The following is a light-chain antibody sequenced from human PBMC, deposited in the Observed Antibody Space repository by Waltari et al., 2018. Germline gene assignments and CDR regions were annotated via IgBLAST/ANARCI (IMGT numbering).Light chain of an antibody. CDR3: QVWDYIQGV. Sequence: SYVLTQPPSVSVAPGKTDRITCGGNNLGRKSVHWYQQKAGQAPVLGIHYDSGRPTGIPERFSGSTSGDTATLSISRVEAGDEADYFCQVWDYIQGVFGGGTKLTVL. CDR1: NLGRKS. V-gene: IGLV3-21*04. CDR2: YDS. J-gene: IGLJ3*02.